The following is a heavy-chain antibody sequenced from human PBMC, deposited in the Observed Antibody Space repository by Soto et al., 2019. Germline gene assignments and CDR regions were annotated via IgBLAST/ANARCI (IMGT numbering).Heavy chain of an antibody. CDR1: GGSFSGYY. CDR3: ARDPGELGPQSYYYYYGMDV. Sequence: SETLSLTCAVYGGSFSGYYWSWIRQPPGKGLERIGEINHSGSTNYNPSLKSRVTISVDTSKNQFSLKLSSVTAADTAVYYCARDPGELGPQSYYYYYGMDVWGQGTTVT. D-gene: IGHD1-26*01. CDR2: INHSGST. J-gene: IGHJ6*02. V-gene: IGHV4-34*01.